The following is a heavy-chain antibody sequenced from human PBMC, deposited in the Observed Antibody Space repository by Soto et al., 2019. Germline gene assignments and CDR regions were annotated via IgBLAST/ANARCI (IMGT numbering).Heavy chain of an antibody. V-gene: IGHV3-23*01. J-gene: IGHJ3*02. CDR1: GFTFSSYA. Sequence: PGGSLRLSCAASGFTFSSYAMSWVRQAPGKGLEWVANISGGGGKIYYVDSVKGRFTISRDNAKNSVYLQMNSLRVEDTAVYYCAKEYKDCSGGRCYRNDGLDIWGQGTVVTVSS. CDR2: ISGGGGKI. CDR3: AKEYKDCSGGRCYRNDGLDI. D-gene: IGHD2-15*01.